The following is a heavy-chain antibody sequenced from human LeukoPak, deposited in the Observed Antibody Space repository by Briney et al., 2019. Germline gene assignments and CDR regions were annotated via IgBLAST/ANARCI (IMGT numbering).Heavy chain of an antibody. Sequence: GRSLRLSCVVSGSTFSSYGMHWVRQAPGKGLEWVAVTSYDGSNKYYADSVKGRFTISRDNSKNTLYLQMNSLRAEDTAVYYCAKRGYYYDSSGYYSRTYFDYWGQGTLVIVSS. J-gene: IGHJ4*02. V-gene: IGHV3-30*18. D-gene: IGHD3-22*01. CDR2: TSYDGSNK. CDR3: AKRGYYYDSSGYYSRTYFDY. CDR1: GSTFSSYG.